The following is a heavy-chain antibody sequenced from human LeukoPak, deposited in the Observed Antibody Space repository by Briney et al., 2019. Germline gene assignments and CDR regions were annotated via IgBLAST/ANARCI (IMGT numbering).Heavy chain of an antibody. D-gene: IGHD6-19*01. CDR1: GFTFSSYW. J-gene: IGHJ4*02. CDR3: VRYFTAVAPTLRLDY. V-gene: IGHV3-7*03. CDR2: IKQDGRDK. Sequence: GGSLRLSCAASGFTFSSYWMNWVRQAPGKGLEWVATIKQDGRDKYYVDSVKGRFTISRDDAKNSLYLQMDSLRVEDTAVYHCVRYFTAVAPTLRLDYWGQGTLVTVSS.